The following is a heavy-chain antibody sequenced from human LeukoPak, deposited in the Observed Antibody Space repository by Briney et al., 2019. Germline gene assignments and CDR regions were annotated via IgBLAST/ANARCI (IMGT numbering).Heavy chain of an antibody. Sequence: PGGSLRLSCAASGFTVSSYNMNWVRQAPGKGLEWISSIRSSRNSISYADSVKGRFTISRDNAKNSLHLQMNSLRAEDTAVYYCARKRYWNYENWGQGTLVTVSS. CDR1: GFTVSSYN. CDR3: ARKRYWNYEN. CDR2: IRSSRNSI. V-gene: IGHV3-21*01. J-gene: IGHJ4*02. D-gene: IGHD1-7*01.